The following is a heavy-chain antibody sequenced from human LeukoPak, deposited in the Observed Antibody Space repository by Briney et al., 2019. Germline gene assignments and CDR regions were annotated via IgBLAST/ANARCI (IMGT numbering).Heavy chain of an antibody. J-gene: IGHJ4*02. V-gene: IGHV3-30*18. CDR3: AKPGLVIAAAGISYFDY. D-gene: IGHD6-13*01. CDR1: GFTFSSYA. CDR2: ISYDGSNK. Sequence: QSGGSLRLSCAASGFTFSSYAMHWVRQAPGKGLEWVAVISYDGSNKYYADSVKGRFTISRDNSKNTLYLQMNSLRAEDTAVYYCAKPGLVIAAAGISYFDYWGQGTLVTVSS.